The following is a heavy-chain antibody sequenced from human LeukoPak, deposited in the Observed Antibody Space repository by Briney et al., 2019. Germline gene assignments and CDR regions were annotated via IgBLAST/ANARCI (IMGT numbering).Heavy chain of an antibody. Sequence: GGSLRLSCAASGFTFSSYEMNWVRQAPGKGLEWVSYISSSGSTIYYADSVKGRFTISRDNAKNSLYLQMNSLRAEDTAVYYCARSTFTFGGVIATDYWGQGTLVTVSS. CDR1: GFTFSSYE. CDR2: ISSSGSTI. D-gene: IGHD3-16*02. J-gene: IGHJ4*02. V-gene: IGHV3-48*03. CDR3: ARSTFTFGGVIATDY.